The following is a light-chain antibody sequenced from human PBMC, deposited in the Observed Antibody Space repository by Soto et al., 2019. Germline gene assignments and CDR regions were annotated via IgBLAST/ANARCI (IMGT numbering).Light chain of an antibody. Sequence: IQMTQSPSSLSASVGERVTISCRASQSVNHWLAWYQRKPGKAPKLLIYKASTLKSGVPSRFSGSGSGTEFTLTISSLQPDDFATYYCQHYNSYSEAFGQGTKVDIK. V-gene: IGKV1-5*03. CDR3: QHYNSYSEA. J-gene: IGKJ1*01. CDR1: QSVNHW. CDR2: KAS.